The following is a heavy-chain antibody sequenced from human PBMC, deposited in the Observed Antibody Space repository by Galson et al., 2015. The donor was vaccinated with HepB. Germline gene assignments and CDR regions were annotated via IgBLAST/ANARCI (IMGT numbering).Heavy chain of an antibody. J-gene: IGHJ4*02. V-gene: IGHV3-15*01. CDR2: FKSKTDGGTT. Sequence: SLRLSCAGSGFTFSSAWMSWVRQVPGKGLEWVGRFKSKTDGGTTDYAAPVKGRFTISRDDSKNTLYLQMNSLKTEDTAVYYCIIARDYDFWSGYRIFDYSGQGTLVTVSS. D-gene: IGHD3-3*01. CDR3: IIARDYDFWSGYRIFDY. CDR1: GFTFSSAW.